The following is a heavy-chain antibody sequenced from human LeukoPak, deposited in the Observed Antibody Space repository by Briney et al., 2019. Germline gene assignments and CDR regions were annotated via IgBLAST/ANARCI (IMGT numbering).Heavy chain of an antibody. Sequence: GESLKISCAASGFTFSSYSMNWVRQAPGKGLEWVSSISGSSSYIYYADSVKGRFTISRDNAKNSLYLQMNSLRAEDTAVYYCARGHAGFAFDIWGQGTMVTVSS. V-gene: IGHV3-21*01. J-gene: IGHJ3*02. CDR1: GFTFSSYS. CDR3: ARGHAGFAFDI. CDR2: ISGSSSYI. D-gene: IGHD2-2*01.